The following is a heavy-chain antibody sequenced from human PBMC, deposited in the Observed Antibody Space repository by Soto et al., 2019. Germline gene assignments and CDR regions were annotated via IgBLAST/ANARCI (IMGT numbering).Heavy chain of an antibody. Sequence: SETLSLTCTVSGGSVSSGSYYWSWIRQPPGKGLEWIGYIYYSGSTNYNPSLKSPVTISVDTSKNQFSLKLSSVTAADTAVYYCARIKRFTMVRGVTFDYWGQGTLVTVSS. D-gene: IGHD3-10*01. J-gene: IGHJ4*02. V-gene: IGHV4-61*01. CDR3: ARIKRFTMVRGVTFDY. CDR2: IYYSGST. CDR1: GGSVSSGSYY.